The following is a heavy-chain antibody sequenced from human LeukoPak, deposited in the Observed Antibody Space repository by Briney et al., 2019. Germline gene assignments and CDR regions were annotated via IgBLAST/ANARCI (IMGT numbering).Heavy chain of an antibody. Sequence: SETLSLTCTVSGGSISSYYWSWIRQPPGKGLEWIGYIYYSGSTNYNPSLKSRVTISVDTSKNQFSLKLSSVTAADTAVYYCARNGRYSNWLDPWGQGTLVTVSS. CDR2: IYYSGST. V-gene: IGHV4-59*01. D-gene: IGHD1-1*01. J-gene: IGHJ5*02. CDR3: ARNGRYSNWLDP. CDR1: GGSISSYY.